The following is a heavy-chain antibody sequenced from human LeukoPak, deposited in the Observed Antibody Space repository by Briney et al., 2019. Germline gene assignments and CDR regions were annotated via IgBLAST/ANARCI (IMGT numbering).Heavy chain of an antibody. V-gene: IGHV3-49*04. Sequence: GGSLRLSCTTSGFTFGDYAMIWVRQAPGKRLEWVGFIRSKAYGGTTEYAASVRGRFTISRDDSKSIAYLEMNSLKTEDTAVYYCTRGTKYTVSGRFDYWGQGTLVTVSS. CDR3: TRGTKYTVSGRFDY. D-gene: IGHD1-1*01. J-gene: IGHJ4*02. CDR1: GFTFGDYA. CDR2: IRSKAYGGTT.